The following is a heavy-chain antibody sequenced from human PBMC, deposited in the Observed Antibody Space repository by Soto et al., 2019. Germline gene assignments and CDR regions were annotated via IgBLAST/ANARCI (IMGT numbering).Heavy chain of an antibody. V-gene: IGHV1-69*06. Sequence: GASVKVSCKASGYTFTDYYIHWVRQAPGQGLEWMGGIVPIFGTANYAQKFQGRVTITADKSTSTAYMELSSLRSEDTAVYYCARFTSDYYYYYGMDVWGQGTTVTVSS. CDR1: GYTFTDYY. D-gene: IGHD2-2*01. CDR3: ARFTSDYYYYYGMDV. CDR2: IVPIFGTA. J-gene: IGHJ6*02.